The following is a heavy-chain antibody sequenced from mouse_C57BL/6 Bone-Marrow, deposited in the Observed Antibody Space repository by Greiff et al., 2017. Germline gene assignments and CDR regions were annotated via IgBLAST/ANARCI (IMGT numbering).Heavy chain of an antibody. Sequence: QVQLQQSVAELVKPGASVKMSCKASGYTFTSYWITWVKQRPGQGLEWIGDIYPGSGSTNYNEKFKSKATLTVDTSSSTAYMQLSSLTSEDSAVYYCARYYDYDEVDYWGQGTTLTVSS. CDR3: ARYYDYDEVDY. J-gene: IGHJ2*01. D-gene: IGHD2-4*01. V-gene: IGHV1-55*01. CDR1: GYTFTSYW. CDR2: IYPGSGST.